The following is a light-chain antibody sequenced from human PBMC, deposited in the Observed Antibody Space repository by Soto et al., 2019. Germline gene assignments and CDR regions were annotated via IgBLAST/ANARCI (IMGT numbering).Light chain of an antibody. CDR2: DVN. CDR3: CSSAVTYTYV. CDR1: TSDVGNSNY. J-gene: IGLJ1*01. V-gene: IGLV2-11*01. Sequence: QSALTQPRSVSGSPGQSVTISCTGTTSDVGNSNYVSWYQHHPGKAPKLMIYDVNKRPSGVPDRCSGSKSGNTASLTISGLQAEDEADYYCCSSAVTYTYVFGTGTKLTVL.